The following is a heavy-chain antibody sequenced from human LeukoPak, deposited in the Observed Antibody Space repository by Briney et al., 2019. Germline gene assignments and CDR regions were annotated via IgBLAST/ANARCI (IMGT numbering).Heavy chain of an antibody. CDR3: ARELCSSTSCYWGFDP. V-gene: IGHV1-69*05. CDR2: IIPIFGTA. Sequence: SVKVSCKASGGTFTSYAISWVRQAPGQGLEWMGGIIPIFGTANYAQKFQGRVTITTDESTSTAYMELSSLRSEDTAVYYCARELCSSTSCYWGFDPWGQGTLVTVSS. D-gene: IGHD2-2*01. J-gene: IGHJ5*02. CDR1: GGTFTSYA.